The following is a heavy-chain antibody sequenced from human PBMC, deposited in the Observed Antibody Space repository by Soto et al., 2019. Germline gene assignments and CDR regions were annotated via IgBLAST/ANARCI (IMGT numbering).Heavy chain of an antibody. J-gene: IGHJ4*02. D-gene: IGHD2-2*01. CDR3: ARGLSKPLDY. Sequence: SETLSLTCAVYGGSFSGYYWSWIHQPPGKGLEWIGEINHCGSTNYNPSLKSRGTISVDTSKNQFSLKLSSVTAADTAVYYCARGLSKPLDYWGQGTLVTVSS. CDR2: INHCGST. CDR1: GGSFSGYY. V-gene: IGHV4-34*01.